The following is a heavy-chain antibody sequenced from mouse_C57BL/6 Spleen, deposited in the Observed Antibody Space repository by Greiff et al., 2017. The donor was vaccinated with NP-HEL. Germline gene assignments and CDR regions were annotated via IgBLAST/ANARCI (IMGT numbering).Heavy chain of an antibody. CDR3: ARGDYDLYYFDY. CDR1: GSTFTSYW. V-gene: IGHV1-50*01. J-gene: IGHJ2*01. Sequence: VQLQQSGAELVKPGASVKLSCKASGSTFTSYWMQWVKQRPGQGLEWIGEIDPSDSYTNYNQKFKGKATLTVDTSSSTAYMQLSSLTSEDSAVYYCARGDYDLYYFDYWGQGTTLTVSS. CDR2: IDPSDSYT. D-gene: IGHD2-4*01.